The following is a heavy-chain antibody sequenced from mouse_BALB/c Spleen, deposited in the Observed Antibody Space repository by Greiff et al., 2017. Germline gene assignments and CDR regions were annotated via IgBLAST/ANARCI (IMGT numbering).Heavy chain of an antibody. J-gene: IGHJ4*01. CDR1: GYTFTSYW. D-gene: IGHD1-2*01. Sequence: KQPGSELVRPGASVKLSCKASGYTFTSYWMHWVKQRPGQGLEWIGNIYPGSGSTNYDEKFKSKATLTVDTSSSTAYMQLSSLTSEDSAVYYCTRRGYGLSMDYWGQGTSVTVSS. CDR3: TRRGYGLSMDY. V-gene: IGHV1S22*01. CDR2: IYPGSGST.